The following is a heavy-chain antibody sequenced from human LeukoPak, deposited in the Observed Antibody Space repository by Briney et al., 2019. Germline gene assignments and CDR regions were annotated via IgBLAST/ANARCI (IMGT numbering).Heavy chain of an antibody. CDR2: ILTSGAT. CDR3: AKDWHDY. J-gene: IGHJ4*02. V-gene: IGHV3-23*01. CDR1: GFAFNNFA. Sequence: SGGSLRLSCVASGFAFNNFAMTWVRQAPGKGLEWVATILTSGATYYVDSVKGRFTISRDNSKNTLYLQMNGLRVEETAIYFCAKDWHDYWGLGTLVTVSS.